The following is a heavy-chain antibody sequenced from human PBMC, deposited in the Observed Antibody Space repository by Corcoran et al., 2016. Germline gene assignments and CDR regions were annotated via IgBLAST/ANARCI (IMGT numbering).Heavy chain of an antibody. Sequence: EVQLVQSGAEVKKPGESLKISCKGSGYSFTSYWIGWVRQMPGKGLEWMGIIYPGDSDTRYSPSFQGQVTISADKSISTAYLQWSSLKASDTAMYYWARAGYCSSTSCQRYYYYGMDVWGQGATVTVSS. V-gene: IGHV5-51*01. D-gene: IGHD2-2*01. J-gene: IGHJ6*02. CDR3: ARAGYCSSTSCQRYYYYGMDV. CDR2: IYPGDSDT. CDR1: GYSFTSYW.